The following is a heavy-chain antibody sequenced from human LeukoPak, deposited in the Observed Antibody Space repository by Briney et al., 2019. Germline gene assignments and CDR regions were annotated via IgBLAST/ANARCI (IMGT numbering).Heavy chain of an antibody. CDR3: ARNPTPSCSSTSCHYYYYYYGMDV. CDR1: GGSISSGGYY. V-gene: IGHV4-31*03. CDR2: IYYSGST. Sequence: SQTLSLTCTVSGGSISSGGYYWSWIRQHPGKGLEWIGYIYYSGSTYYNPSLKSRVTISVDTSKNQFSLKLSSVTAADTAVYYCARNPTPSCSSTSCHYYYYYYGMDVWGQGTTVTVSS. D-gene: IGHD2-2*01. J-gene: IGHJ6*02.